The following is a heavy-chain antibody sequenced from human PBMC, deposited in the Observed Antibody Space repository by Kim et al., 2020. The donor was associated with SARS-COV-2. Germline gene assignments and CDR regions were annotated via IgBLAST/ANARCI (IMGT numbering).Heavy chain of an antibody. CDR1: GYTFTGYY. Sequence: ASVKVSCKASGYTFTGYYMHWVRQAPGQGLEWMGRINPNSGGTNYAQKFQGRVTMTRDTSISTAYMELSRLRSDDTVVYYCARGGVLLEDAFDIWGQGTMVTVSS. CDR2: INPNSGGT. J-gene: IGHJ3*02. D-gene: IGHD2-8*01. CDR3: ARGGVLLEDAFDI. V-gene: IGHV1-2*05.